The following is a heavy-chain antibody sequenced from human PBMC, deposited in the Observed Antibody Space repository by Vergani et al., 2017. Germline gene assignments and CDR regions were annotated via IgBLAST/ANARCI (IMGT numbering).Heavy chain of an antibody. Sequence: QVQLQQWGAGLLKPSETLSLTCAVYGGSFSGYYWSWIRQPPGKGLEWIGEINHSGSTNYNPSLKSRVTISVDTSKNQVSLKLSSVTAADTAVYYCARGRAGGAARHPGRYYYYGMDVWGQGTTVTVSS. CDR3: ARGRAGGAARHPGRYYYYGMDV. J-gene: IGHJ6*02. D-gene: IGHD6-6*01. CDR2: INHSGST. V-gene: IGHV4-34*01. CDR1: GGSFSGYY.